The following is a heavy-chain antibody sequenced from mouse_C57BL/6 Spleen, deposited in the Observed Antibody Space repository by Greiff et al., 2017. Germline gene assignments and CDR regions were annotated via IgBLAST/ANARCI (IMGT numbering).Heavy chain of an antibody. J-gene: IGHJ4*01. Sequence: DVMLVESGGGLVKPGGSLKLSCAASGFTFSDYGMHWVRQAPEKGLEWVAYISSGSSTFYYADTVKGRFTISRDNAKNAKFLQMTSLRSEDTAMYYCAGVYYYGSSYIEYYAMDYWGQGTSVTVSS. CDR3: AGVYYYGSSYIEYYAMDY. CDR1: GFTFSDYG. CDR2: ISSGSSTF. D-gene: IGHD1-1*01. V-gene: IGHV5-17*01.